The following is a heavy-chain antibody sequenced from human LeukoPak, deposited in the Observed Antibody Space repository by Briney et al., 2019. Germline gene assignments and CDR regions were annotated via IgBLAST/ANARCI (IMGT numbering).Heavy chain of an antibody. CDR3: AVRLVVTASCEYCQH. V-gene: IGHV4-39*02. Sequence: PSQTLSLTCTASGASISSSSHYWGWIRQPPGKGLEWLGSVYYRGGTYYNPSHKSRVTISVDTTKNLFSLKLSSVAAADTAVYYCAVRLVVTASCEYCQHCCQGTLVTVSA. CDR1: GASISSSSHY. J-gene: IGHJ1*01. D-gene: IGHD2-21*02. CDR2: VYYRGGT.